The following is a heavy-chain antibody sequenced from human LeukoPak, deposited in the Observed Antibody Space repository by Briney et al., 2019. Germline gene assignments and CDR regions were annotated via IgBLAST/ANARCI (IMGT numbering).Heavy chain of an antibody. Sequence: AGGSLRLSCAASGFTVSSNYMGWVRQAPGKGLEWVSVIYSGGSTYYADSVKGRFTISRDNSKNTLYLQMNSLRAEDTAVYYCARDCSSTSCYRMDVWGKGTTVTVSS. CDR1: GFTVSSNY. D-gene: IGHD2-2*01. J-gene: IGHJ6*04. CDR2: IYSGGST. CDR3: ARDCSSTSCYRMDV. V-gene: IGHV3-66*02.